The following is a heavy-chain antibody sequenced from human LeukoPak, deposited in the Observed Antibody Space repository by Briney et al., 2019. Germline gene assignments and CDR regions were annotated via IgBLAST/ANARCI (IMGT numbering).Heavy chain of an antibody. D-gene: IGHD3-3*01. J-gene: IGHJ4*02. Sequence: PSETLSLTCTVSGGSISSNNYFWGWIRQPPGKGLERIGSIYDSGSTYYNPSLKSRVTISVDTSKNQFSLKPNSVTAADTAMYYCQSRFLEWLLDYWGQGTLVTVSS. CDR1: GGSISSNNYF. CDR3: QSRFLEWLLDY. CDR2: IYDSGST. V-gene: IGHV4-39*01.